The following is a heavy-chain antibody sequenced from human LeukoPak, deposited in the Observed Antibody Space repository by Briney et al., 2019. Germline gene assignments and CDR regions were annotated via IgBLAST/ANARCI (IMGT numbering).Heavy chain of an antibody. CDR3: ARGGVNYASDY. CDR2: IRFDGSNN. V-gene: IGHV3-30*02. CDR1: GFTFSSYG. Sequence: GGSLRLSCAASGFTFSSYGMHWVRQAPGKGLEWVAYIRFDGSNNYYADSLKGRFTISRDNSKNTLYLQMNSLGVEDTAVYSCARGGVNYASDYWGQGTLVTVSS. D-gene: IGHD1-7*01. J-gene: IGHJ4*02.